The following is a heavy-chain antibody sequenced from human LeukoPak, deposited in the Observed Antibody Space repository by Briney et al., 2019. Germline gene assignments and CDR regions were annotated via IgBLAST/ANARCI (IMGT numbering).Heavy chain of an antibody. J-gene: IGHJ3*02. CDR3: ATGVI. Sequence: GGSLRLSCAASGFTFSSYGMNWVRQAPGKGLEWVSYISSSSAITYYADSVKGRFTISRDNAKNSLSLQMNSLRVDDTAVYYCATGVIRGQGTTVSVSS. CDR1: GFTFSSYG. V-gene: IGHV3-48*01. CDR2: ISSSSAIT.